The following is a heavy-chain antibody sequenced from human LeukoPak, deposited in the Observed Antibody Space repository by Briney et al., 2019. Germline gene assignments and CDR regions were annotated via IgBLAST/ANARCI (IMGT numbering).Heavy chain of an antibody. Sequence: SDTLSLTCSVSGGSMTNQYWSWVRLPPGKGLEWIGYIHHSGSTNYNASLRSRVTMFIDMSKKQFSLELSSVTAADTAIYYCARDEGDSSSWSAFGLWGQGSMVTVSS. CDR1: GGSMTNQY. CDR3: ARDEGDSSSWSAFGL. D-gene: IGHD6-13*01. J-gene: IGHJ3*01. CDR2: IHHSGST. V-gene: IGHV4-59*11.